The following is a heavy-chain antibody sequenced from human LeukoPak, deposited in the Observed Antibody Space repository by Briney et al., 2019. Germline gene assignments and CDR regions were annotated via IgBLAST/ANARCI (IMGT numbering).Heavy chain of an antibody. CDR3: VRGGIAARFAY. CDR2: ISSGSSSI. CDR1: GFTFSSYE. V-gene: IGHV3-48*03. Sequence: PGGSLRLSCAASGFTFSSYEMNWVRQAPGKGLEWVSYISSGSSSIFYADSVKGRFTISRDNAKNSLYLQMNSLRVDDTAVYYCVRGGIAARFAYWGQGTLVTVSS. D-gene: IGHD6-6*01. J-gene: IGHJ4*02.